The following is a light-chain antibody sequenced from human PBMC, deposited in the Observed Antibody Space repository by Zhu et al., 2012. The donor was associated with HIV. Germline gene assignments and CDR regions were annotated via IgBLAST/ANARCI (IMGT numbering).Light chain of an antibody. V-gene: IGKV3-20*01. CDR2: GAT. J-gene: IGKJ1*01. CDR3: HQYDNSWT. Sequence: EIVLTQSPGTLSLSPGESATLSCRASQSVRNRYLAWYQQRPGEAPRLLMFGATSRATDISDRFSGGGSGTDFTLTISRLEPEDFAVYYCHQYDNSWTFGQGTKVEIK. CDR1: QSVRNRY.